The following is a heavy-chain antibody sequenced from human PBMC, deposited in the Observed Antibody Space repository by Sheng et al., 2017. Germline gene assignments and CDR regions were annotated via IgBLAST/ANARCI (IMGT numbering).Heavy chain of an antibody. CDR1: GFTVSSNY. J-gene: IGHJ6*02. D-gene: IGHD2-21*02. CDR3: ARDSVTATRYYYYGMDV. CDR2: IYGGGTT. Sequence: EVQLVESGGGLIQPGGSLRLSCALASGFTVSSNYMSWVRQAPGKGLEWVSVIYGGGTTYYADSVKGRFTISRDKSKNTLYLQMNGLRAEDSAVYYCARDSVTATRYYYYGMDVWGQGT. V-gene: IGHV3-53*01.